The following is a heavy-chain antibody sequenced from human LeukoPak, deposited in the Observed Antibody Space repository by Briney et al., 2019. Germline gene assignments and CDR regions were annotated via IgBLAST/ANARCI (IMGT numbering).Heavy chain of an antibody. CDR3: ASPMFGSGSYLYAFDI. CDR2: IYYSGST. D-gene: IGHD3-10*01. J-gene: IGHJ3*02. V-gene: IGHV4-39*01. CDR1: GGSISSSSYY. Sequence: SETLSLTCTVSGGSISSSSYYWGWIRQPPGKGLEWIGSIYYSGSTYYNPSLKSRVTISVDTSKNQFSLKLSSVTAADTAVYYCASPMFGSGSYLYAFDIWAKGQWSPSLQ.